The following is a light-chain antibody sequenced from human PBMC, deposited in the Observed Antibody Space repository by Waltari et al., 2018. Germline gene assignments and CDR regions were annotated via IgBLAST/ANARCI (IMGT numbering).Light chain of an antibody. J-gene: IGLJ1*01. CDR2: NDH. Sequence: QSVLTQPPSASATPGQRVTIACSGSSSNVGRDNVYWFQQLPGTAPKPPIYNDHQRPSGVPDRFSGSKSGTSASLAISGLRSEDEADYYCVAWDDSLSGYVFGTGTKVTVL. CDR1: SSNVGRDN. CDR3: VAWDDSLSGYV. V-gene: IGLV1-47*02.